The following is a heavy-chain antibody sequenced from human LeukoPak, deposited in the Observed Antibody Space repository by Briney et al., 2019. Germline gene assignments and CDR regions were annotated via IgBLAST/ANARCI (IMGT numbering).Heavy chain of an antibody. J-gene: IGHJ4*02. Sequence: GGSLRLSCAASGFTFSSFGISWVRQAPGKGLEWVSSISGSSSYIYYADSVKGRFTISRDNAENSLFLQMNCLRAEDTAVYYCTRRYGTYFDYWGQGTLGTVSS. V-gene: IGHV3-21*01. CDR2: ISGSSSYI. CDR1: GFTFSSFG. D-gene: IGHD5-24*01. CDR3: TRRYGTYFDY.